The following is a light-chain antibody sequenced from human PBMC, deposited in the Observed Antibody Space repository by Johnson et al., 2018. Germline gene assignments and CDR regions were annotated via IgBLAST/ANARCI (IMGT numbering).Light chain of an antibody. CDR1: SSNIGNNY. V-gene: IGLV1-51*02. J-gene: IGLJ1*01. CDR2: ENN. CDR3: GTWDSSLSAGNV. Sequence: QSVLTQPPSVSAAPGQKVTISCSGSSSNIGNNYVSWYQQLPGKAPKLLIYENNKRPSGIPDRFSGSKSGTSATLGITGLQTGDEADYYCGTWDSSLSAGNVFGTGTKVTFL.